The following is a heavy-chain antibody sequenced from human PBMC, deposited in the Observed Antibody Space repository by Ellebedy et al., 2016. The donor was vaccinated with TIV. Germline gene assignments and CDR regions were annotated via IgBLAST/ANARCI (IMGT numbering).Heavy chain of an antibody. CDR2: ISSNGGST. Sequence: GGSLRLSCSASGFTFSSYAMHWVRQAPGKGLEYVSAISSNGGSTYYADSVKGRFTISRDNSKNTLYLQMSSLRAEDTAVYYCVKSALTGIQPFDYWGQGTLVTVSS. V-gene: IGHV3-64D*06. CDR3: VKSALTGIQPFDY. J-gene: IGHJ4*02. D-gene: IGHD5-18*01. CDR1: GFTFSSYA.